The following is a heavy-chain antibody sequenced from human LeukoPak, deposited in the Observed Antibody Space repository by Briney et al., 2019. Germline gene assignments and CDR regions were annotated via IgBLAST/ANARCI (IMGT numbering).Heavy chain of an antibody. CDR1: GYTFTNYD. Sequence: ASVKVSCKASGYTFTNYDINWVRQATGQGLEWMGWISAYDGNTNYAQKLQGRVTMTTDTSTSTAYMELRSLRSDDTAVYYCARDDCSSTSCYLYYFDYWGQGTLVTVSS. D-gene: IGHD2-2*01. CDR3: ARDDCSSTSCYLYYFDY. J-gene: IGHJ4*02. V-gene: IGHV1-18*01. CDR2: ISAYDGNT.